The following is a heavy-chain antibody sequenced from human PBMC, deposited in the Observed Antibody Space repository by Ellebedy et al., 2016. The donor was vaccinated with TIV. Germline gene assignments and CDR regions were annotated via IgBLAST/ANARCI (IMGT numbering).Heavy chain of an antibody. Sequence: AASVTVSCKASGYTFTNYGISWVRHAPGQGLEWLGWISGYNGNTYSAQTLQGSVTMTTDTSTSTAYMELRSLRSDDTAVYYCARFGDGDYEDYWGQGALVTVSS. J-gene: IGHJ4*01. CDR3: ARFGDGDYEDY. V-gene: IGHV1-18*04. D-gene: IGHD4-17*01. CDR2: ISGYNGNT. CDR1: GYTFTNYG.